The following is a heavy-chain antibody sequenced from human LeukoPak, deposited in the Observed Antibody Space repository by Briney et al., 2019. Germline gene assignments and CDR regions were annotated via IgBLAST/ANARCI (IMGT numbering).Heavy chain of an antibody. V-gene: IGHV3-30*04. Sequence: PGGSLRLSCAASGFTFSSYAMHWVRQAPGKGLEWAAVISYDGSNKYYADSVKGRFTISRDNSKNTLYLQMNSLRAEDTAVYYCARAQDYYGSGSYYGVDYWGQGTLVTVSS. CDR3: ARAQDYYGSGSYYGVDY. D-gene: IGHD3-10*01. CDR2: ISYDGSNK. J-gene: IGHJ4*02. CDR1: GFTFSSYA.